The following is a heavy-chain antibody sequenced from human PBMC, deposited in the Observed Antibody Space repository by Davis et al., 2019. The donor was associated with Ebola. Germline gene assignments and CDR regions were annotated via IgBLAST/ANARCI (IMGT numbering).Heavy chain of an antibody. D-gene: IGHD2/OR15-2a*01. CDR3: ARSSMSQDAFDI. Sequence: AASVKVSCKASGYTFTNYAMNWVRQAPGQGLEWMGWINTNTGKPTYGQGFTGRFVFSLDTSVSTAYLQISSLNSEDTAVYYCARSSMSQDAFDIWGPGTMVTVSS. CDR1: GYTFTNYA. J-gene: IGHJ3*02. CDR2: INTNTGKP. V-gene: IGHV7-4-1*02.